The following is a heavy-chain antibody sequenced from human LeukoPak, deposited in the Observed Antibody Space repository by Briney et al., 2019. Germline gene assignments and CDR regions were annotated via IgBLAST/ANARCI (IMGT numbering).Heavy chain of an antibody. Sequence: SETLSLTCAVYGGSFSGYYWSWIRQPPGKGLEWIGEINHSGSTNYNPSLKSRVTISVDTSKNQFSLKLSSVTAADTAVYYCARRRPAWYNWLDPWGQGTLVTVSS. CDR3: ARRRPAWYNWLDP. CDR2: INHSGST. V-gene: IGHV4-34*01. D-gene: IGHD2-15*01. J-gene: IGHJ5*02. CDR1: GGSFSGYY.